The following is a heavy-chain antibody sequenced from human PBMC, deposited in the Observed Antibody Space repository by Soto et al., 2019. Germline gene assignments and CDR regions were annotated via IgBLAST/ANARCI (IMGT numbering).Heavy chain of an antibody. CDR3: ARADMTTIDYYYMDV. Sequence: SGPTLVKPTQTLTLTCTFSGFSLSTSGMCVSWIRQPPGKALEWLARIDWDDDKYYSTSLKTRLTISKDTSKNQVVLTMTNMDPVDTATYYCARADMTTIDYYYMDVWGKGTTVTVSS. D-gene: IGHD4-4*01. J-gene: IGHJ6*03. V-gene: IGHV2-70*11. CDR1: GFSLSTSGMC. CDR2: IDWDDDK.